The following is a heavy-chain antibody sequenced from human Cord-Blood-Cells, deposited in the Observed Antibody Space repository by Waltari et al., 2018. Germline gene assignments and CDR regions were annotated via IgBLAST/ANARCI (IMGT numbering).Heavy chain of an antibody. CDR3: AREALAGDPSYWYFDL. CDR2: IIPIFGTA. J-gene: IGHJ2*01. Sequence: HVPLVESGAAGTKPRSSVNVSCNASGGTVSSYPLRLAGPAPGQGREWMGGIIPIFGTANYAQKFQGRVTITADESTSTAYMELGSLRSEDTAVYYCAREALAGDPSYWYFDLWGRGTLVTVSS. CDR1: GGTVSSYP. V-gene: IGHV1-69*01. D-gene: IGHD6-19*01.